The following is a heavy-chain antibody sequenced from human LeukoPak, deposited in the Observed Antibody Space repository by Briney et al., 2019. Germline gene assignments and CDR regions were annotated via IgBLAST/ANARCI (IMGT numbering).Heavy chain of an antibody. D-gene: IGHD6-13*01. CDR3: AKDIAAGEVGMDV. CDR2: ISYDGSNK. J-gene: IGHJ6*02. CDR1: GFTFSSYG. V-gene: IGHV3-30*18. Sequence: PGGSLRLSCAASGFTFSSYGMHWVRQAPGKGLEWVAVISYDGSNKYYADSVKGRFTISRDNSKNTLYLQMNSLRAEDTAVYYCAKDIAAGEVGMDVWGQGTTVTVSS.